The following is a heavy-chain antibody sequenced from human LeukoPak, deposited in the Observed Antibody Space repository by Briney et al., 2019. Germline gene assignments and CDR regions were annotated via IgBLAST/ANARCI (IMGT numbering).Heavy chain of an antibody. CDR1: GFTFSGYA. CDR2: ISGSGGST. D-gene: IGHD4-17*01. J-gene: IGHJ5*02. V-gene: IGHV3-23*01. CDR3: AKDYGDPNWFDP. Sequence: GGSLRLSCAASGFTFSGYAMSWVRQAPGKGLEWVSAISGSGGSTYYADSVKGRFTISRDNSKNTLYLQMNSLRAEDTAVYYCAKDYGDPNWFDPWGQGTLVTVSS.